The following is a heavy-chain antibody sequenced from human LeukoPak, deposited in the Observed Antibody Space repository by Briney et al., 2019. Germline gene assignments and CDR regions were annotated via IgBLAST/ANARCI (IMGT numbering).Heavy chain of an antibody. V-gene: IGHV4-34*01. CDR3: ASSCSSTSCPRDY. CDR1: GGSFSGYY. Sequence: SETLSLTCADYGGSFSGYYWSWIRQPPGKGLEWIGEINHSGSTNYKPSLKSRVTISVDTSKNQFSLKLSSVTAADTAVYYCASSCSSTSCPRDYWGQGTLVTVSS. D-gene: IGHD2-2*01. J-gene: IGHJ4*02. CDR2: INHSGST.